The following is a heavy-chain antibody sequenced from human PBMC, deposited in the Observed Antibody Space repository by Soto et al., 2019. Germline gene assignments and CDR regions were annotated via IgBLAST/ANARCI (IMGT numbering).Heavy chain of an antibody. V-gene: IGHV4-31*03. CDR1: GGYIRSGGYF. CDR2: IYYSGST. CDR3: AREGAAPYYYYGMDV. Sequence: SETLSLTCTVSGGYIRSGGYFWSWIRQHPGKGLEWIGFIYYSGSTYYNPSLKSRVTISVDTSKNQFSLKLCSVTAADTAVYYCAREGAAPYYYYGMDVWGQGTTVTVSS. J-gene: IGHJ6*02. D-gene: IGHD6-6*01.